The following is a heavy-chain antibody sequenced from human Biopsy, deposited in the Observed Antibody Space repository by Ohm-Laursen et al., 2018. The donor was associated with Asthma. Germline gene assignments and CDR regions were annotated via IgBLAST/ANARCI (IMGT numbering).Heavy chain of an antibody. V-gene: IGHV3-30*04. CDR2: ISYDGRNT. Sequence: SLRLSCAASGFTFANYTMHWVRQAPGKGLEWVTIISYDGRNTYYADSVEGRFTISRGNSKNTLFLQMSSLRPEDTAVYYCARGGLHYYEYYGMDVWGQGTTVTVSS. D-gene: IGHD2-21*02. CDR1: GFTFANYT. J-gene: IGHJ6*02. CDR3: ARGGLHYYEYYGMDV.